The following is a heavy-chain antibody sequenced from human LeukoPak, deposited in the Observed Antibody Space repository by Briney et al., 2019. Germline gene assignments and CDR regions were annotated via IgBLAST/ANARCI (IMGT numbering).Heavy chain of an antibody. CDR2: IYYSGST. V-gene: IGHV4-30-4*08. J-gene: IGHJ6*03. CDR1: GGSISSGDYY. CDR3: ARTAAIEGGYYYYYMDV. D-gene: IGHD2-2*02. Sequence: SETLSLTCTVSGGSISSGDYYWSWIRQPPGKGLEWIGYIYYSGSTYYNPSLKSRVTISVDTSKNQLSLKLSSVTAPDTAVYYCARTAAIEGGYYYYYMDVWGKGNPVTVSS.